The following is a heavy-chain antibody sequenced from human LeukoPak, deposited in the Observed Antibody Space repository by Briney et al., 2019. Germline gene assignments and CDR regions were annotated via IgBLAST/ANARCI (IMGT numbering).Heavy chain of an antibody. CDR3: AKGWFDP. CDR2: ISYDGSNK. Sequence: GGSLRLSCAASGFTFSSYGMHWVRQAPGKGLEWVAVISYDGSNKYYADSVKGRFTISRDNSKNTLYLQMNSLRAEDTAVYYYAKGWFDPWGQGTLVTVSS. J-gene: IGHJ5*02. V-gene: IGHV3-30*18. CDR1: GFTFSSYG.